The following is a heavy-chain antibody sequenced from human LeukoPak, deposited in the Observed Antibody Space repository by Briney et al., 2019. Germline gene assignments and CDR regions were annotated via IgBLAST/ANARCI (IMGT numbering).Heavy chain of an antibody. V-gene: IGHV1-2*06. D-gene: IGHD2-2*01. CDR1: GYTFTNFG. J-gene: IGHJ5*02. CDR2: INPNSGGT. CDR3: AREAGDIVVVPAAPFDP. Sequence: WASVKVSCKASGYTFTNFGISWVRQAPGQGHEWMGRINPNSGGTNYAQKFQGRVTMTRDTSISTAYMELSRLRSDDTAVYYCAREAGDIVVVPAAPFDPWGQGTLVTVSS.